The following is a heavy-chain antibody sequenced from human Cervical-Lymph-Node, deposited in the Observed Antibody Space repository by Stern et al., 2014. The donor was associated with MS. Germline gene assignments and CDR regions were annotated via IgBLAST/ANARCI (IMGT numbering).Heavy chain of an antibody. Sequence: VQLVASGGGLVKPGGSLRLSCAASGFTFSSSSMNWVRQAPGKGLAWVSSISSSSSYIYYADSVKGRFTISRDNAKNSLYLQMNSLRAEDTAVYYCARSGQWLAFDYWGQGTLVTVSS. D-gene: IGHD6-19*01. CDR2: ISSSSSYI. V-gene: IGHV3-21*01. CDR3: ARSGQWLAFDY. CDR1: GFTFSSSS. J-gene: IGHJ4*02.